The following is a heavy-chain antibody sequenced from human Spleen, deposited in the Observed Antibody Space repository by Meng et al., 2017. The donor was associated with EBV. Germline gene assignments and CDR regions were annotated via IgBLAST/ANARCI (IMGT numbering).Heavy chain of an antibody. V-gene: IGHV1-46*01. J-gene: IGHJ4*02. CDR2: INPSGGST. D-gene: IGHD4-23*01. CDR1: GYTFTAYY. Sequence: VELVQAGGEVKKTGASVKVALKASGYTFTAYYIHWVRQAPGQGLEWVGMINPSGGSTTYAQRFQGRVTMTRDTSTSTVYMELSSLTSEDTAVYYCARDYGGNSGGDFWGQGTLVTVSS. CDR3: ARDYGGNSGGDF.